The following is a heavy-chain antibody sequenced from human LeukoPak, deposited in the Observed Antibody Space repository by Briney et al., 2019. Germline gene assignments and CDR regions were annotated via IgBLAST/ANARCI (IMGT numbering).Heavy chain of an antibody. D-gene: IGHD3-3*01. J-gene: IGHJ4*02. CDR3: ARYDFNKFFDY. V-gene: IGHV4-34*01. CDR2: INHSGSG. Sequence: SETLSLTCGVFGGSFSGYYWSWIRQPPGKGLEWIGEINHSGSGNYNSSLKSRVTISVDTSKNQFSLKVSSVTAADTAVYYCARYDFNKFFDYWGQGTLVTVSS. CDR1: GGSFSGYY.